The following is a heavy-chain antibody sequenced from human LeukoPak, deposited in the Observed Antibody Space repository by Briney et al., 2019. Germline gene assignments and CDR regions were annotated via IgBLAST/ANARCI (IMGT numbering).Heavy chain of an antibody. J-gene: IGHJ1*01. CDR1: GFTFSSYG. CDR3: AKASLPYSSSWSGAEYFEH. Sequence: GRSLRLSCAASGFTFSSYGMHWVRQAPGKGLEWVAVISYDGSNKYYADFVKRRFTIFRDNSKHTLYLQMNSLRAEDTAVYYGAKASLPYSSSWSGAEYFEHWGQGTLVTVSS. CDR2: ISYDGSNK. V-gene: IGHV3-30*18. D-gene: IGHD6-13*01.